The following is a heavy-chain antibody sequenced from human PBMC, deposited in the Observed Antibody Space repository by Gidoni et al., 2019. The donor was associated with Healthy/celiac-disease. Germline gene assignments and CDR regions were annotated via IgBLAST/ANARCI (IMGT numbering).Heavy chain of an antibody. CDR3: AKSWVVRGEEYFDY. V-gene: IGHV3-23*01. J-gene: IGHJ4*02. D-gene: IGHD3-10*01. CDR2: IVGSGGST. CDR1: GCPFSSYA. Sequence: EVQLLESGGGLVQPGGSLRLSCAAAGCPFSSYAMSWFRQAPGKGLECLSAIVGSGGSTYYADSVKGRFTISRDNSKNTLYLQMNSLRAEDTAVYYCAKSWVVRGEEYFDYWGQGTLVTVSS.